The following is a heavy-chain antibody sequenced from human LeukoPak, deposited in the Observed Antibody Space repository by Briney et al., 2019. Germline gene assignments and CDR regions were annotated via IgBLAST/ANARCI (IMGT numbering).Heavy chain of an antibody. V-gene: IGHV3-11*04. Sequence: PGGSLRLSCAASGFTFSNAWMSWIRQAPGKGVEWVSYISSSGSTIYYADSVKGRFTISRDNAKNSLYLQMNSLRAEDTAVYYCAELGITMIGGVWGKGTTVTISS. CDR2: ISSSGSTI. CDR3: AELGITMIGGV. D-gene: IGHD3-10*02. J-gene: IGHJ6*04. CDR1: GFTFSNAW.